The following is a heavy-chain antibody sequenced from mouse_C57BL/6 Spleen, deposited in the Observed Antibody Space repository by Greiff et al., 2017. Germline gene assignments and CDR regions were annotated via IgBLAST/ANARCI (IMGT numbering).Heavy chain of an antibody. Sequence: VQLQQSGPGLVQPSQSLSITCTVSGFSLTSYGVHWVRQSPGKGLEWLGVIWSGGSTDYNAAFISRLSISKDNSKSQVFFKMNSLQADDTAIYYCARRGFGYGSSYWYFDVWGTGTTVTVSS. CDR2: IWSGGST. CDR1: GFSLTSYG. CDR3: ARRGFGYGSSYWYFDV. D-gene: IGHD1-1*01. J-gene: IGHJ1*03. V-gene: IGHV2-2*01.